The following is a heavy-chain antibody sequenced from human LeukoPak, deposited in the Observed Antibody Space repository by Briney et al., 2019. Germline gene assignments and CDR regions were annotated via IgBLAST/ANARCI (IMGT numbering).Heavy chain of an antibody. CDR2: ISYDGSNK. Sequence: GRSLRLSCAASGFTFSSYAMHWVRQAPGKGLEWVAVISYDGSNKYYADSVKGRFTISRDNSKSTLYLQMNSLRAEDTAVYYCAKDGGSSWYLNWFDPWGQGTLVTVSS. J-gene: IGHJ5*02. D-gene: IGHD6-13*01. CDR3: AKDGGSSWYLNWFDP. V-gene: IGHV3-30*01. CDR1: GFTFSSYA.